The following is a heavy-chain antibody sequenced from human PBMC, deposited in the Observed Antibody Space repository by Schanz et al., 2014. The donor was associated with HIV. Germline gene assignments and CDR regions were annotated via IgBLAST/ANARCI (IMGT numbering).Heavy chain of an antibody. V-gene: IGHV3-23*01. CDR3: VLVTGEP. D-gene: IGHD3-10*01. CDR2: ISAGSESV. J-gene: IGHJ5*02. CDR1: GFTFSSYA. Sequence: EVQLLESGGGLVQPGGSLRLSCAASGFTFSSYAMSWVRQAPGKGLEWVSSISAGSESVKYADSVRGRFTISRDNTESAWFLRMNRLTTADKAFYFCVLVTGEPWGRGTLVTVSS.